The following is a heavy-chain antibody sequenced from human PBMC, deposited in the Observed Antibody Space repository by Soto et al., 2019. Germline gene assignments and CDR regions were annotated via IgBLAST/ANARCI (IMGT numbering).Heavy chain of an antibody. V-gene: IGHV1-69*01. J-gene: IGHJ6*02. CDR2: IIPIFGTA. CDR1: GGTFSSYA. Sequence: QVQLVQSGAEVKKPGSSVKVSCKASGGTFSSYAISWVRQAPGQGLEWMGGIIPIFGTANYAQKFQGRVTITSDESTGTGDMELSSLRSDDTAVYYCAREKGYSKLEGGYYGMDVWGQGTTVTVSS. D-gene: IGHD4-4*01. CDR3: AREKGYSKLEGGYYGMDV.